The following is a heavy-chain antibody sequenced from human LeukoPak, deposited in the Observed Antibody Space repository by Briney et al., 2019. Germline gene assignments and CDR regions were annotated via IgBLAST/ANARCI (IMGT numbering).Heavy chain of an antibody. CDR2: ISGSGGST. CDR1: GFTFSSYA. Sequence: GGSLRLSCAASGFTFSSYAMSWVRQAPGKGLEWVSAISGSGGSTYYADSVKGRFTISRDNSKNTLYLQMNSLRAEDTAVYYCAKVIGYCSSTSCSGGWFDPWGQGTLVTVSS. V-gene: IGHV3-23*01. D-gene: IGHD2-2*01. CDR3: AKVIGYCSSTSCSGGWFDP. J-gene: IGHJ5*02.